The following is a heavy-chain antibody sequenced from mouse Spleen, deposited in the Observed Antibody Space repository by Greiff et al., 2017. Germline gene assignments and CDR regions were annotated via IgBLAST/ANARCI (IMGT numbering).Heavy chain of an antibody. Sequence: VMLVESGPELVKPGASVKISCKASGYSFTSYYIHWVKQRPGQGLEWIGWIYPGSGNTKYNEKFKGKATLTADTSSSTAYMQLSSLTSEDSAVYYCATDGYYGFDYWGQGTTLTVSS. CDR1: GYSFTSYY. D-gene: IGHD2-3*01. J-gene: IGHJ2*01. V-gene: IGHV1-66*01. CDR3: ATDGYYGFDY. CDR2: IYPGSGNT.